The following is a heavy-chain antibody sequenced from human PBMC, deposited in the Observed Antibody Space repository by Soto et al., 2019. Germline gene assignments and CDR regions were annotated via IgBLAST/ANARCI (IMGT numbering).Heavy chain of an antibody. CDR3: ASLIAAAGPPHNPRYYYGMDV. CDR2: IIPIFGTA. CDR1: GGTFSSYA. V-gene: IGHV1-69*12. J-gene: IGHJ6*02. D-gene: IGHD6-13*01. Sequence: QVQLVQSGAEVKKPGSSVKVSCKASGGTFSSYAISWVRQAPGQGLEWMGGIIPIFGTADYAQKFQGRVTSTADESTRTAYMELSSLRSEDTAVYYWASLIAAAGPPHNPRYYYGMDVWGQGTTVTVSS.